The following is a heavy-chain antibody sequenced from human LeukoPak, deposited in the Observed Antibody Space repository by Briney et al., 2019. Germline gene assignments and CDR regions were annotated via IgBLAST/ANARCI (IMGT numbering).Heavy chain of an antibody. CDR3: ARTDYDILTGARMDV. J-gene: IGHJ6*04. CDR2: ISAYNANT. Sequence: ASVKVSCKASGYTFTNYGITWVRQAPGQGLEWMGWISAYNANTNYAQKFQGRVAMTTDTSTSTVYMELRSLRSDDTAIYYCARTDYDILTGARMDVWGKGTTVTVSS. D-gene: IGHD3-9*01. V-gene: IGHV1-18*04. CDR1: GYTFTNYG.